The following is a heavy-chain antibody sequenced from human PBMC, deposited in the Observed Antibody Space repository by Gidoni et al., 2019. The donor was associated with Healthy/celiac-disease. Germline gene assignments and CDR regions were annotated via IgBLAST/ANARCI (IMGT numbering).Heavy chain of an antibody. CDR1: GFSFSIHA. CDR3: AKDEWAIAAAGLNYYYYGMDV. V-gene: IGHV3-23*04. Sequence: EVQLVAPGGGLVQPGGSLRLSCAAPGFSFSIHAICWVRQAPGKGLEGVSAISGSGGSTYYADSVKGRFTISRDNSKNTLYLQMNSLRAEDTAVYYCAKDEWAIAAAGLNYYYYGMDVWGQGTTVTVSS. D-gene: IGHD6-13*01. J-gene: IGHJ6*02. CDR2: ISGSGGST.